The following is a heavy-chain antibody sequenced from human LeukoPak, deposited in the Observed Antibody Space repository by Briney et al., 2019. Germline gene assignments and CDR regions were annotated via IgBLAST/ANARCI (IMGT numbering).Heavy chain of an antibody. Sequence: GRSLRLSCAASGFTFSSYAMHWVRQAPGKGLEWVAVISYDGSNKYYADSVKGRFTISRDNSKNTLYLQMNSLRAEDTAVYYWAGGRGRWLGYLVLWGEKTLVTVS. CDR1: GFTFSSYA. D-gene: IGHD6-19*01. J-gene: IGHJ4*02. CDR3: AGGRGRWLGYLVL. V-gene: IGHV3-30-3*01. CDR2: ISYDGSNK.